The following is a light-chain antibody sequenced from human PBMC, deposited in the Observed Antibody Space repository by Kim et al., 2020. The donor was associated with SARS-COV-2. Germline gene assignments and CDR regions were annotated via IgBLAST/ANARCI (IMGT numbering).Light chain of an antibody. V-gene: IGKV3-11*01. CDR1: QSVSSY. CDR3: QQRSNWPLFT. CDR2: DAS. Sequence: SPGERATLSCGASQSVSSYFAWYQQKPGQAPRLLIYDASNRATGIPARFSGSGSGTDFTLTISSLEPEDFAVYYCQQRSNWPLFTFGPGTKVDIK. J-gene: IGKJ3*01.